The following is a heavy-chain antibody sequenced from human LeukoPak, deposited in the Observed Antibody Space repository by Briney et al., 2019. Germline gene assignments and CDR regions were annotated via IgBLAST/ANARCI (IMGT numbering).Heavy chain of an antibody. J-gene: IGHJ6*03. Sequence: GGSLRLSCAASGFTFSSYSMNWVRQAPGKGLEWVSSISSSSSYIYYADSVKGRFTISRDNAKTSLYLQMNSLRAEDTAVYYCARQGGSYPYYYYYYMDVWGKGTTVTVSS. CDR1: GFTFSSYS. CDR2: ISSSSSYI. D-gene: IGHD1-26*01. V-gene: IGHV3-21*01. CDR3: ARQGGSYPYYYYYYMDV.